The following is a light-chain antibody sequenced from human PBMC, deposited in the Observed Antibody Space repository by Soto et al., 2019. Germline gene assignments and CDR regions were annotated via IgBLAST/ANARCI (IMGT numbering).Light chain of an antibody. V-gene: IGLV2-14*01. CDR2: DVT. J-gene: IGLJ2*01. CDR3: SSYRGTSTPV. Sequence: QSALTQPASVSGSPGQSITISCTGTSTDVGAYNYVSWYQQHPGKAPKLVTFDVTNRPSEVSDRFSGSKSGNTASLTISGLQFEDEADYYCSSYRGTSTPVFGGGTKLTVL. CDR1: STDVGAYNY.